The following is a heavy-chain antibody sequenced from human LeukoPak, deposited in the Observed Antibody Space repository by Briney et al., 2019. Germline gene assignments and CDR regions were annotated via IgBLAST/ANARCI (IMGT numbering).Heavy chain of an antibody. D-gene: IGHD5-12*01. V-gene: IGHV3-7*01. J-gene: IGHJ4*02. CDR1: GFTFSSYW. CDR3: AKDSGGYDRALDY. CDR2: IKQDGSEK. Sequence: PGGSLRLSCAASGFTFSSYWMSWVRQAPGKGLEWVANIKQDGSEKYYVDSVKGRFTISRDNSKNTPYLQMNSLRAEDTAVYYCAKDSGGYDRALDYWGQGTLVTVSS.